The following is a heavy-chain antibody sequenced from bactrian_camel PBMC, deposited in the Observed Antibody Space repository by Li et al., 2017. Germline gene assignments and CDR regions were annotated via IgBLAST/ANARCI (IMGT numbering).Heavy chain of an antibody. J-gene: IGHJ4*01. D-gene: IGHD3*01. CDR3: AVEDSYDCCAPSWLTRGESRY. CDR1: GYPYNAAT. Sequence: QVQLVESGGGSVHVGGSLRFSCSTVGYPYNAATMAWFRQGSGNSREGVAVIYTSDDRTFYADSVKDRFTISQDNAKDSLYLQMNLLNPEDTAMYYCAVEDSYDCCAPSWLTRGESRYWGRGTQVTVS. V-gene: IGHV3S63*01. CDR2: IYTSDDRT.